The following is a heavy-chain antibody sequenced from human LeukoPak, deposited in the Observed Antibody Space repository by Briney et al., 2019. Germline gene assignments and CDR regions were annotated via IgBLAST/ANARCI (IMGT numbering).Heavy chain of an antibody. CDR1: GFTFSSYE. Sequence: GGSLRLSCAASGFTFSSYEMSWVRQAPGKGLEWVGFIRSKAFGGTTEYAASVKGRFTISRDDSKSIAYLQMNSLKTEDTAVYYCTRDQWFDFYYYMDVWGKGTTVTISS. J-gene: IGHJ6*03. CDR3: TRDQWFDFYYYMDV. D-gene: IGHD3-10*01. CDR2: IRSKAFGGTT. V-gene: IGHV3-49*04.